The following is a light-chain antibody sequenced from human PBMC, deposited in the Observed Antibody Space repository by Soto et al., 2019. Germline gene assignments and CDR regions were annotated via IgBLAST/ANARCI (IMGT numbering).Light chain of an antibody. CDR2: DAS. J-gene: IGKJ5*01. Sequence: ETVLMSVPAAPFLSPGERATLSRGGSQSVSSNYLAWYQQKRGLAPRPLIYDASSRATGIPDRFSGSGSGTDFTLTISRLEPEDFAVYYCQQYGSSPTFGQGTRLEIK. CDR1: QSVSSNY. V-gene: IGKV3D-20*01. CDR3: QQYGSSPT.